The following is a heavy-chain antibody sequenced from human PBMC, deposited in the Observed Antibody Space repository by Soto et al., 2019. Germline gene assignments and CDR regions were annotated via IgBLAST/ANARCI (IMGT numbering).Heavy chain of an antibody. D-gene: IGHD3-3*01. Sequence: SETLSLTCTVSGGSISSGDYYWSWIRQPPGKGLEWIGYIYYSGSTYYNPSLKSRVTISVDTSKNQFSLKLSSVTAADTAVYYCARGSGAYDFWSGYRYYYGMDVWGQGTTVTVSS. CDR1: GGSISSGDYY. V-gene: IGHV4-30-4*01. CDR3: ARGSGAYDFWSGYRYYYGMDV. J-gene: IGHJ6*02. CDR2: IYYSGST.